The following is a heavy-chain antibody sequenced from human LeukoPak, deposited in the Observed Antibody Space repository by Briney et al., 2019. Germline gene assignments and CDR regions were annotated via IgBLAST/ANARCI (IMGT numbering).Heavy chain of an antibody. CDR1: GYTFTGYY. CDR2: INPNSGGT. CDR3: ARDAIRCSSTSCYIFDY. Sequence: ASVKVSCKASGYTFTGYYMHWVRQAPGQGLEWMGWINPNSGGTNYAQKVQGRVTMTRDTSISTAYMELSRLRSDDTAVYYCARDAIRCSSTSCYIFDYWGQGTLVTVSS. V-gene: IGHV1-2*02. J-gene: IGHJ4*02. D-gene: IGHD2-2*01.